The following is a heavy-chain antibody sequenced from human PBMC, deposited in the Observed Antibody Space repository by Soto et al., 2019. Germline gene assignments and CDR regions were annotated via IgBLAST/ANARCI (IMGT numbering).Heavy chain of an antibody. CDR3: ARDQRITLFGVVKSIVYFFDE. CDR1: GYSFTNYG. V-gene: IGHV1-18*01. Sequence: GASVKVSCKTSGYSFTNYGVTWVRQAPGQGLEYVGWISPRSGYTNFAQHFQDRLTMTTDTSTNTAYMELNSLRAEDTAVYYCARDQRITLFGVVKSIVYFFDEWGQGTLVTVSS. CDR2: ISPRSGYT. J-gene: IGHJ4*02. D-gene: IGHD3-3*01.